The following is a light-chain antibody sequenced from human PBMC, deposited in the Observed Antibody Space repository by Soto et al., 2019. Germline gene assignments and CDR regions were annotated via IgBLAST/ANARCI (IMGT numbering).Light chain of an antibody. J-gene: IGKJ1*01. V-gene: IGKV3-20*01. CDR2: GAS. CDR3: QQYGSTPPT. CDR1: QSVSSSY. Sequence: EIELTQSPGTLSLSPGDRATLSCRASQSVSSSYFAWYQQKPGQAPSLLIYGASSRATGIPDRFSGSGSGTDFTLTISRLEPEDFAVYYCQQYGSTPPTFGQGTKVEIK.